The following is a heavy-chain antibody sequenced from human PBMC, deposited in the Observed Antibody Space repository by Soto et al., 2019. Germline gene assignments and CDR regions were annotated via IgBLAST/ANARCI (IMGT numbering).Heavy chain of an antibody. CDR3: ARLYCSGGSCYFESDFDY. CDR2: INAGNGNT. V-gene: IGHV1-3*01. Sequence: ASVKVSCTASGYTFTSYAMHWVRQAPGQRLEWMGWINAGNGNTKYSQKFQGRVTITRDTSASTAYMELSSLRSEDTAVYYCARLYCSGGSCYFESDFDYWGQGTLVTVSS. D-gene: IGHD2-15*01. CDR1: GYTFTSYA. J-gene: IGHJ4*02.